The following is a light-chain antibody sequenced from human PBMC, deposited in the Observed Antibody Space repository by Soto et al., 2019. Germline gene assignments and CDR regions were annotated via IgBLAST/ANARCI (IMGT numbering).Light chain of an antibody. Sequence: QSVLAQPASMSGSPGQSITISCTGSGSDIATFNYVSWYQQYPGKASKLLIYQVTSRASGVSHRFSGSKSGNTAALTISGLQPEDEAEYYCNSYSSTSFYVFGTGTKVTVL. CDR3: NSYSSTSFYV. CDR2: QVT. J-gene: IGLJ1*01. V-gene: IGLV2-14*01. CDR1: GSDIATFNY.